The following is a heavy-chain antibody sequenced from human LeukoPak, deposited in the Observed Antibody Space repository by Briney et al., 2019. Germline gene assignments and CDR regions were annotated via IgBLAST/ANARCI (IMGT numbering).Heavy chain of an antibody. J-gene: IGHJ4*02. CDR1: DGSISSSSYY. Sequence: SQTLSLTCTVTDGSISSSSYYWGWIRQPPGPRLKWIGSIYYSWSTYYNPSLKSRVTISVDTSKNQFSLKLSSVTAADTAVYYCVARRGYFDYWGQGTLVTVSS. D-gene: IGHD3-10*01. V-gene: IGHV4-39*01. CDR3: VARRGYFDY. CDR2: IYYSWST.